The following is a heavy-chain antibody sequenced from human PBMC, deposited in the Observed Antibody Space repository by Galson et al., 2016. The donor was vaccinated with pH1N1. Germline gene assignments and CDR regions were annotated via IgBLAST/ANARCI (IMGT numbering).Heavy chain of an antibody. CDR2: ITPTDGST. D-gene: IGHD2-21*02. CDR3: ARDPSYCGGDCYLGGAFDI. J-gene: IGHJ3*02. CDR1: GYSFTRYY. Sequence: SVKVSCKVSGYSFTRYYVHWVRQAPGQGLEWMGIITPTDGSTRYAQKLQGRVAMTRDTSTSTVYMELSSLRSEDRAVYYCARDPSYCGGDCYLGGAFDIWGQGTMVTVSS. V-gene: IGHV1-46*04.